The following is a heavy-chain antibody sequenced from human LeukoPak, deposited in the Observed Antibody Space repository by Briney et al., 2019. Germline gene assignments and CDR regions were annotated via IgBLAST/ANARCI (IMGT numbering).Heavy chain of an antibody. CDR1: GFTVSSNY. CDR3: ARDSSIAAAGVGMDV. D-gene: IGHD6-13*01. V-gene: IGHV3-66*01. CDR2: IYSGGST. J-gene: IGHJ6*02. Sequence: PGGSLRLSCAASGFTVSSNYMSWVRQAPGKGLEWVSVIYSGGSTYYADSVKGRFTISRDNAKNSLYLQMNSLRAEDTAVYYCARDSSIAAAGVGMDVWGQGTTVTVSS.